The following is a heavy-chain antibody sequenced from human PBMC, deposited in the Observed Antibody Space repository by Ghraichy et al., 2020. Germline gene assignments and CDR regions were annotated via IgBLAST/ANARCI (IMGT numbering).Heavy chain of an antibody. CDR2: IVVGSGNT. V-gene: IGHV1-58*02. J-gene: IGHJ3*02. D-gene: IGHD2-2*01. CDR1: GFTFTSSA. Sequence: SVKVSCKASGFTFTSSAMQWVRQARGQRLEWIGWIVVGSGNTNYAQKFQERVTITRDMSTSTAYMELSSLRSEDTAVYYCAAGYCSSTSCSQNDAFDIWGQGTMVTVSS. CDR3: AAGYCSSTSCSQNDAFDI.